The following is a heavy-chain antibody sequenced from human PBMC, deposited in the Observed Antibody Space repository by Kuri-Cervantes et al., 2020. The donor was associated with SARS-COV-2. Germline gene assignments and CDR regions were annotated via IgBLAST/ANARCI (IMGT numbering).Heavy chain of an antibody. CDR3: ARWDDFWSGDDAFDI. D-gene: IGHD3-3*01. J-gene: IGHJ3*02. CDR2: MNPDTGNS. V-gene: IGHV1-8*02. Sequence: ASVKVSCKASGYTFSTYDINWVRQASGQGLEWMGWMNPDTGNSGYAQNFRGRVTMTRDTSTSTAYMELSSLRSEDTAVYYCARWDDFWSGDDAFDIWGQGTMVTVSS. CDR1: GYTFSTYD.